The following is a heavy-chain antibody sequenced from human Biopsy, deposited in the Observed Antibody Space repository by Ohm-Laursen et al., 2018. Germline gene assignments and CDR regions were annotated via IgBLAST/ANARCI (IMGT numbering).Heavy chain of an antibody. V-gene: IGHV1-46*01. CDR1: GYTFTDHY. D-gene: IGHD3-3*01. CDR2: VNPNGGST. J-gene: IGHJ6*02. CDR3: ARDRCYFWSGYCSHYFYFGMDV. Sequence: GSSVKVSCKPSGYTFTDHYLHWVRQAPGQGLEWMGVVNPNGGSTSYAQKFQGRVSMTRDRSTSTVFMELSSLKSEDTAVYFCARDRCYFWSGYCSHYFYFGMDVWGQGTTVSVSS.